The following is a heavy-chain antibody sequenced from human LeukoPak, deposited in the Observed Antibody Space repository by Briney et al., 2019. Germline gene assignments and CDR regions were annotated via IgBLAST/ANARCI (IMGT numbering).Heavy chain of an antibody. CDR3: AKVGGSYYYYYYMDV. Sequence: GGSLRLSCAASGFTFSSYSMNWVRQAPGKGLEWVSSISSSSYIYYADSVKGRFTISRDNSKNTLYLQMNSLRAEDTAVYYCAKVGGSYYYYYYMDVWGKGTTVTVSS. V-gene: IGHV3-21*04. CDR2: ISSSSYI. D-gene: IGHD3-10*01. J-gene: IGHJ6*03. CDR1: GFTFSSYS.